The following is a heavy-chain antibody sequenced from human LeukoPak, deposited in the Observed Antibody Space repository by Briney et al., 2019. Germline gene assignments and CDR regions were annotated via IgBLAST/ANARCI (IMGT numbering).Heavy chain of an antibody. D-gene: IGHD2-2*01. CDR2: IWYDGSNK. Sequence: PGGSLRLSCAASGFTFSSYGMHWVRQAPGKGLEWVAVIWYDGSNKYYADSVKGRFTISRDNSKNTLYLQMNSLRTEDTAVYYCARFPQDCSSTSCYYYYYYGMDVWGQGTTVTVSS. CDR3: ARFPQDCSSTSCYYYYYYGMDV. J-gene: IGHJ6*02. V-gene: IGHV3-33*01. CDR1: GFTFSSYG.